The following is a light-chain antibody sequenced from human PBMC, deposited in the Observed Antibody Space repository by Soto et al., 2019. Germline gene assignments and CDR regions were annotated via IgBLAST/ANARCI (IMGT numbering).Light chain of an antibody. J-gene: IGKJ5*01. CDR1: QGISSY. Sequence: DIQLTQSPSFLSASVGDRVTITCRASQGISSYLAWYQQKPGKAPKLLIYASSTLQSGLPSRFSGSGSGTEFTLTISSQQPEDFATYDWQHLDSYSAFGQGARRGIK. V-gene: IGKV1-9*01. CDR2: ASS. CDR3: QHLDSYSA.